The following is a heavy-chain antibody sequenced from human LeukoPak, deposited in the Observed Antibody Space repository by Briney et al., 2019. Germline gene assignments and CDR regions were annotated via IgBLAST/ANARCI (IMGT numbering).Heavy chain of an antibody. Sequence: GRSLRLSCAASGFTFSSYAMYWVRQAPGKGLEWVAFIRYDGSNKYYADSVKGRFTISRDNSKNTLYLQMNSLRPEDTAIYYCSIFEITLIVVLNSWGQGTLVTVSS. CDR2: IRYDGSNK. V-gene: IGHV3-30*04. CDR1: GFTFSSYA. D-gene: IGHD3-22*01. CDR3: SIFEITLIVVLNS. J-gene: IGHJ4*02.